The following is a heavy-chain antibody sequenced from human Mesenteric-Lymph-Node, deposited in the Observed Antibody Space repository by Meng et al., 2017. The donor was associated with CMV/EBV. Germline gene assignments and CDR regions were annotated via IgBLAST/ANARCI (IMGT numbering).Heavy chain of an antibody. V-gene: IGHV3-33*03. CDR1: GFTFSSYG. J-gene: IGHJ6*02. CDR3: AKDLGVVVPPALEGYYAMDV. D-gene: IGHD2-2*01. Sequence: GESLKISCAASGFTFSSYGMHWVRQAPGKGLEWVAVIWYDGSNKYYADSVKGRFTISRDNAKNSLFLQMNSLRPEDTALYYCAKDLGVVVPPALEGYYAMDVWGRGTTVTVSS. CDR2: IWYDGSNK.